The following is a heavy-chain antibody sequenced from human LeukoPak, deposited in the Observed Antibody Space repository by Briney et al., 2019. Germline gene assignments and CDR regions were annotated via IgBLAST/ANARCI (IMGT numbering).Heavy chain of an antibody. CDR2: ISSSGSTI. CDR1: GFTFSSYE. D-gene: IGHD3-3*01. CDR3: ARETNDFWSGYYLDY. J-gene: IGHJ4*02. Sequence: PGGSLRLSCAASGFTFSSYEMNWVHQAPGKGLEWVSYISSSGSTIYYADSVKGRFTISRDNAKNSLYLQMNSLRAEDTAVYYCARETNDFWSGYYLDYWGQGTLVTVSS. V-gene: IGHV3-48*03.